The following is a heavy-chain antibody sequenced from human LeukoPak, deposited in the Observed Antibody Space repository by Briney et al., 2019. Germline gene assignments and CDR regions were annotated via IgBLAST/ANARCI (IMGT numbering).Heavy chain of an antibody. Sequence: ASVKVSCKASGYTFTGYYMHWVRQAPGHGLEWMGRINPNSGGTNYAQKFQGRVTMTRDTSISTAYMELSRLRSDDTAVYYCARDPLRFGELFGNWFDPWGQGTLVTVSS. D-gene: IGHD3-10*01. CDR2: INPNSGGT. CDR1: GYTFTGYY. V-gene: IGHV1-2*06. J-gene: IGHJ5*02. CDR3: ARDPLRFGELFGNWFDP.